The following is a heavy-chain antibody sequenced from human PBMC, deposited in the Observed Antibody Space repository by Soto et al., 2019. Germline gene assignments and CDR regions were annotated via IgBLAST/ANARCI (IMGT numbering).Heavy chain of an antibody. J-gene: IGHJ5*02. V-gene: IGHV4-59*01. Sequence: PSETLSLTCTVSGVSISSYYWSWIRQPPGKGLEWIGYIYYSGSTNYNPSLKSRVTISVDTSKNKFSLSLKSVTAADTAFYYCVGSGTDVSFSKEDDWFDPWGQGTLVTVSS. CDR2: IYYSGST. CDR1: GVSISSYY. CDR3: VGSGTDVSFSKEDDWFDP. D-gene: IGHD3-10*01.